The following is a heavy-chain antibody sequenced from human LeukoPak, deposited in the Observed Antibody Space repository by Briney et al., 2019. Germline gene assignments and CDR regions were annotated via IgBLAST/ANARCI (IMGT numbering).Heavy chain of an antibody. J-gene: IGHJ4*02. D-gene: IGHD3-22*01. V-gene: IGHV3-23*01. CDR3: ARDLPQIEY. CDR2: IGASGGST. CDR1: GFTFSSYA. Sequence: GGSLRLSCATSGFTFSSYAMSWVRQAPGKGLEWVSGIGASGGSTYYADSVKGRFTISRDNAKNSLYLQMNSLRAEDTALYYCARDLPQIEYWGQGTLVTVSS.